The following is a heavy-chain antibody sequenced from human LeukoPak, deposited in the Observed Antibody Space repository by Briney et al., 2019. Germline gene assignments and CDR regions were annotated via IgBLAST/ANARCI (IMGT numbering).Heavy chain of an antibody. CDR3: ARQEIVSLYGGYYDY. D-gene: IGHD3-16*01. Sequence: PSETLSLTCAVYGGSFSGYYWSWIRQPPGKGLEWIGEINHSGSTNYNPSLKSRVTISVDTSKNQFSLKLSSVTAADTAVYYCARQEIVSLYGGYYDYWGQGTLVTVSS. CDR2: INHSGST. J-gene: IGHJ4*02. CDR1: GGSFSGYY. V-gene: IGHV4-34*01.